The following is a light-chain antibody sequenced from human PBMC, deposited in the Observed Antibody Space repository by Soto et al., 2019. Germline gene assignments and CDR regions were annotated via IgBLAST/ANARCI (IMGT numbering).Light chain of an antibody. V-gene: IGKV1-9*01. CDR3: QQLLSYPIT. CDR1: QGISSY. Sequence: DIQLTQSPSFLSASVGDRVTITCRASQGISSYXAXXQQXPGXXPXXXXXAXSTLKSGVPLRFSGSGSGTSFTLTISSLQPEDFATYYCQQLLSYPITFGQGTRLEIK. J-gene: IGKJ5*01. CDR2: AXS.